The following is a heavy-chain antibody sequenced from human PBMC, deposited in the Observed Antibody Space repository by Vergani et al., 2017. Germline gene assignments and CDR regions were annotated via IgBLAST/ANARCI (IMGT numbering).Heavy chain of an antibody. CDR3: ARDSWTSELRGVYWFDT. J-gene: IGHJ5*02. Sequence: QVQLQQWGGGLLKPSETLSLTCVVNGGSFTSYHWTWIRQSPGEGLEWVGDIDHTGRPDYNPSLKSRVTLSVDTSKNQLSLRMTSVTAADTAVYYCARDSWTSELRGVYWFDTWGQGTLVSVSS. V-gene: IGHV4-34*01. CDR2: IDHTGRP. CDR1: GGSFTSYH. D-gene: IGHD3-10*01.